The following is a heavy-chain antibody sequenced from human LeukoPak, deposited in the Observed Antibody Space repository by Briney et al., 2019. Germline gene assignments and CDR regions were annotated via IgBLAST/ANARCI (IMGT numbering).Heavy chain of an antibody. D-gene: IGHD2-2*01. CDR3: ARSSVVPAAMAGDY. CDR1: GFTFSTYG. Sequence: PGGSLRLSCAASGFTFSTYGMHWVRQAPGKGLEWVAVISYDGRNKYYGDFVKGRFTISRDQSKNTLYLQMNSLRAEDTAVYYCARSSVVPAAMAGDYWGQGTLVTVSS. CDR2: ISYDGRNK. V-gene: IGHV3-33*08. J-gene: IGHJ4*02.